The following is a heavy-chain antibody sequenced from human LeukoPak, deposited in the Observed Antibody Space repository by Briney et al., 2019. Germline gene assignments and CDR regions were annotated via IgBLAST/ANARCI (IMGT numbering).Heavy chain of an antibody. J-gene: IGHJ4*02. D-gene: IGHD3-22*01. Sequence: SETLSLTCSVSGGSVTTSSYYWGWIRQPPEKGLEWIGSIYYTGGTYYSPSLKSRVTISVDTTKNQFSLKLSSVTAADTAVYYCARDSTRGYYDSSGYSSGAFDYWGQGTLVTVSS. CDR3: ARDSTRGYYDSSGYSSGAFDY. CDR1: GGSVTTSSYY. V-gene: IGHV4-39*07. CDR2: IYYTGGT.